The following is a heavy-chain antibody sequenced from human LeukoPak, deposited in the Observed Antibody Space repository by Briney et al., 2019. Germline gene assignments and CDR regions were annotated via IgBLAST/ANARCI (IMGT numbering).Heavy chain of an antibody. Sequence: GRSLRLSCAASGFTFSSYEMNWVRQAPGKGLEWVSYISSSGSTIYYADSVKGRFTISRDNAKNSLYLQMNSLRAEDTAVYYCAREGPVYYYGMDVWGQGTTVTVSS. CDR2: ISSSGSTI. V-gene: IGHV3-48*03. CDR1: GFTFSSYE. J-gene: IGHJ6*02. CDR3: AREGPVYYYGMDV.